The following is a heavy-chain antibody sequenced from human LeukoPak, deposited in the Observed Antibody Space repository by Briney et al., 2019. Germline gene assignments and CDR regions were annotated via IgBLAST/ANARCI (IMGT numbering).Heavy chain of an antibody. CDR2: IGWDSKSI. V-gene: IGHV3-9*01. Sequence: GGSLRLSCAASGFTFDESAMHWVRQAPGKGLEWVSGIGWDSKSIVYADSVKGRFTISRDNAKNSLYLQMNGLRPEDTASYYCAKAVAAPGAFDIWGRGTVVTASS. CDR1: GFTFDESA. D-gene: IGHD6-19*01. J-gene: IGHJ3*02. CDR3: AKAVAAPGAFDI.